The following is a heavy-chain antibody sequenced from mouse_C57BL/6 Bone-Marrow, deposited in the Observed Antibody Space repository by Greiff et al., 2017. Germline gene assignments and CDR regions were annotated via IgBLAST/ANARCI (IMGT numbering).Heavy chain of an antibody. J-gene: IGHJ1*03. CDR3: ARERFITTVVARYFDV. CDR1: GYSFTGYF. CDR2: INPYNGDT. Sequence: EVKLVESGPELVKPGDSVKISCKASGYSFTGYFMNWVMQSHGKSLEWIGRINPYNGDTFYNQKFKGKATLTVDKSSSTAHMELRSLTSEDSAVYYCARERFITTVVARYFDVWGTGTTVTVSS. D-gene: IGHD1-1*01. V-gene: IGHV1-20*01.